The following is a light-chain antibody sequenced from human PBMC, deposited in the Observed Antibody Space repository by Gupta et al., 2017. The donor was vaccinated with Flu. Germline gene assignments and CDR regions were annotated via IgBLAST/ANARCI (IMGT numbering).Light chain of an antibody. CDR1: QGVGSNY. CDR3: RQDGNSFT. Sequence: EIVLTQSPGTLSLSPGERATLSCRASQGVGSNYLAWYQRKPGQAPRLLIYGASSRATGIPDRFSGSGDGTDFTLTSSRREPEDFAVYYWRQDGNSFTFGGGTKVEIK. CDR2: GAS. J-gene: IGKJ4*01. V-gene: IGKV3-20*01.